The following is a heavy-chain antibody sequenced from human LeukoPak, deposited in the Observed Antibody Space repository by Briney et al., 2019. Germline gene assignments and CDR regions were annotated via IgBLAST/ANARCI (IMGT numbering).Heavy chain of an antibody. CDR2: INPSGGST. V-gene: IGHV1-46*01. CDR3: ARDYTEYYYDSSGYPDC. J-gene: IGHJ4*02. Sequence: VASVKVSCKASGYTFTGYYMHWVRQAPGQGLEWMGIINPSGGSTSYAQKFQGRVTMTRDTSTSTVYMELSSLRSEDTAVYYCARDYTEYYYDSSGYPDCWGQGTLVTVSS. D-gene: IGHD3-22*01. CDR1: GYTFTGYY.